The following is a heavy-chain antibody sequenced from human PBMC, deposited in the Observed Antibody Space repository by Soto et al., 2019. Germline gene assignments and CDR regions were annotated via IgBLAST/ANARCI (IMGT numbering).Heavy chain of an antibody. J-gene: IGHJ6*02. V-gene: IGHV4-39*01. D-gene: IGHD6-6*01. Sequence: ETLSLTCTVSGGSISSSSYYWGWIRQPPGKGLEWIGSIYYSGSTYYNPSLKSRVTISVDTSKNQFSLKLSSVTAADTAVYYCARRVVAARRYYYYYGMDVWGQGTTVTVSS. CDR3: ARRVVAARRYYYYYGMDV. CDR2: IYYSGST. CDR1: GGSISSSSYY.